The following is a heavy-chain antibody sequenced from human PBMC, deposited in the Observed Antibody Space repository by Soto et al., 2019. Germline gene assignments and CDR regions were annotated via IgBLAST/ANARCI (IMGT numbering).Heavy chain of an antibody. J-gene: IGHJ5*02. CDR2: IYYSGST. Sequence: SETLSLTCAVSGYSISSGIYYWGWIRQPPGKGLEWIASIYYSGSTYYNPSLKSRVTIFVDTSKNQFSLKLSSVTAADTALYYCARQGYYGSGSYYKFRWFDPWGQGTLVTVSS. D-gene: IGHD3-10*01. V-gene: IGHV4-39*01. CDR1: GYSISSGIYY. CDR3: ARQGYYGSGSYYKFRWFDP.